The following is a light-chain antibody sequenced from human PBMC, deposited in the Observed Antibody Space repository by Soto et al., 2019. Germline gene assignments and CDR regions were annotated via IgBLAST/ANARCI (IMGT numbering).Light chain of an antibody. Sequence: DIVLTHSPCTLSLSPGDRATLSCRASQIFSSSYLAWYQQKPGQAPRIIICGASGRATGIPDRFSGSGSGTDFTLTISRLEPEDLAVYYCQQYGSLSWTGGQGTKGEIK. V-gene: IGKV3-20*01. CDR1: QIFSSSY. CDR3: QQYGSLSWT. J-gene: IGKJ1*01. CDR2: GAS.